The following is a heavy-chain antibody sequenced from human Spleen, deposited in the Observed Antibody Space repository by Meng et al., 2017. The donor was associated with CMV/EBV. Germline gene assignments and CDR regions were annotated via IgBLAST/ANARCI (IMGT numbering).Heavy chain of an antibody. CDR3: TRDLRRSSSDYYYIYPLTY. CDR2: MYYSGIT. Sequence: SETLSLTCTVSGGSVSSSSYYWGWIRQPPGKGLEWIGNMYYSGITYYNPSLKSRVTTSLDTSENQFSLRLSSVTAADTAVYYCTRDLRRSSSDYYYIYPLTYWGQGTLVTVSS. V-gene: IGHV4-39*07. J-gene: IGHJ4*02. D-gene: IGHD3-22*01. CDR1: GGSVSSSSYY.